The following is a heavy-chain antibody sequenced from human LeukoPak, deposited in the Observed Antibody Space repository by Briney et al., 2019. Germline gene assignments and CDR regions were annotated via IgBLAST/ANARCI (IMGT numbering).Heavy chain of an antibody. CDR3: ARQADNNWFDS. CDR2: INPNSGST. D-gene: IGHD2-15*01. Sequence: ASVRVSCKASGYTFTNYYMHWVRQAPGQGLEWMGWINPNSGSTKYAQKFQGRVTMTRDTSISTAYMELSRLRSDDSAVFYCARQADNNWFDSWGQGTLVTVSS. J-gene: IGHJ5*01. CDR1: GYTFTNYY. V-gene: IGHV1-2*02.